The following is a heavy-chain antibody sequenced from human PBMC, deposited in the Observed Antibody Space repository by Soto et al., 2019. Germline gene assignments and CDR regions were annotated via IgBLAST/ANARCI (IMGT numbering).Heavy chain of an antibody. J-gene: IGHJ4*02. CDR2: IIPRDFDT. CDR3: ARGYNSGAAIPPYYSDY. V-gene: IGHV5-51*01. Sequence: GESLKISCQGSGYTFSSYWIAWVRQMPGKGLEWMGIIIPRDFDTRYSPSFQGHVTISVDKSINTAYLQWSSLRASDTAMYHCARGYNSGAAIPPYYSDYWGPGQMVTVS. CDR1: GYTFSSYW. D-gene: IGHD6-19*01.